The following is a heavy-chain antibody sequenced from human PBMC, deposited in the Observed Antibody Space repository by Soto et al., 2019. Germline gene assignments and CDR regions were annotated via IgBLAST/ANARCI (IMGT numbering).Heavy chain of an antibody. D-gene: IGHD2-15*01. CDR1: GFTFSSYA. CDR2: ISGSGGNT. J-gene: IGHJ3*02. Sequence: GGSLRLSCAASGFTFSSYAMSWVRQAPGKGLEWVSAISGSGGNTYYADSVKGRFTISRDNSKNTLYLQMNSLRAEDTAVYYCASHLGYCSGGSCPPDAFDIWGQGTMVTVSS. CDR3: ASHLGYCSGGSCPPDAFDI. V-gene: IGHV3-23*01.